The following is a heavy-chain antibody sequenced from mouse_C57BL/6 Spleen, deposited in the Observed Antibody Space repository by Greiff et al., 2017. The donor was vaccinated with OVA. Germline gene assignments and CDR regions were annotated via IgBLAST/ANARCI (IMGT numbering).Heavy chain of an antibody. CDR1: GYAFSSYW. J-gene: IGHJ4*01. V-gene: IGHV1-80*01. CDR3: ARRDWDVVYYAMDY. D-gene: IGHD4-1*01. CDR2: IYPGDGDT. Sequence: QVHVKQSGAELVKPGASVKISCKASGYAFSSYWMNWVKQRPGKGLEWIGQIYPGDGDTNYNGKFKGKATLTADKSSSTAYMQLSSLTSEDSAVYFCARRDWDVVYYAMDYWGQGTSVTVSS.